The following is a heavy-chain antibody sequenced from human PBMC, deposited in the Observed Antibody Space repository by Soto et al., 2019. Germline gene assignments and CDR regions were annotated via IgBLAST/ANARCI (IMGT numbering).Heavy chain of an antibody. CDR3: ATATVVRGDSEKYFQH. V-gene: IGHV1-24*01. CDR1: GYTLTELS. CDR2: FDPEDGET. Sequence: QVQLVQSGAEVTKPGASVKVSCKVSGYTLTELSMHWVRQAPGKGLEWMGGFDPEDGETIYAQKFQGRVTMTEDTSTDTADMELSSLISEDTAVYYWATATVVRGDSEKYFQHWGQGTLVTVSS. D-gene: IGHD3-10*01. J-gene: IGHJ1*01.